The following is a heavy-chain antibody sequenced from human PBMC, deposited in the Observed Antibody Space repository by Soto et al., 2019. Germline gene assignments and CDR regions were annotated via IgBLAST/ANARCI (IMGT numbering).Heavy chain of an antibody. V-gene: IGHV1-18*04. CDR3: ASPNYYDSSGRGAFDI. CDR2: ISAYNGNT. D-gene: IGHD3-22*01. CDR1: GYTFTSYG. Sequence: GASVKVSCKASGYTFTSYGISWVRQAPGQGLEWMGGISAYNGNTNYAQKLQGRVTMTTDTSTSTAYMELRSLRSDDTAVYCCASPNYYDSSGRGAFDIWGQGTMVTVSS. J-gene: IGHJ3*02.